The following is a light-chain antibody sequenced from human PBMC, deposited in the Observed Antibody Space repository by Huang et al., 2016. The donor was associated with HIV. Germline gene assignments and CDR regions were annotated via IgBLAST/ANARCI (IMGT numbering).Light chain of an antibody. CDR2: GAS. Sequence: EIVLTQSPGTLSLSPGKRATLSCRASQSVSSTYLAWYQQKPGQAPRLLIYGASSRATGIPDRFSGSASGTDFTLTISSLEPEDFALYYCHQYGSSPWTFGQGTKVEVK. CDR3: HQYGSSPWT. V-gene: IGKV3-20*01. J-gene: IGKJ1*01. CDR1: QSVSSTY.